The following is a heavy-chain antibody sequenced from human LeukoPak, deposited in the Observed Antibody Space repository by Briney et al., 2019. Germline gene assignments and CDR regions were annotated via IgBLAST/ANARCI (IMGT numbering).Heavy chain of an antibody. J-gene: IGHJ6*02. V-gene: IGHV3-7*01. CDR1: GFTFSRYW. D-gene: IGHD3-3*01. CDR3: ARGAPSYDFWSGYYPTPMDV. Sequence: GGSLRLSCAASGFTFSRYWMSWVRQAPGKGLEWVANIKQDGSEKYYVDSVKGRFTISRDNAKNSLYLQMNSLRAEDTAVYYCARGAPSYDFWSGYYPTPMDVWGQGTTVTVSS. CDR2: IKQDGSEK.